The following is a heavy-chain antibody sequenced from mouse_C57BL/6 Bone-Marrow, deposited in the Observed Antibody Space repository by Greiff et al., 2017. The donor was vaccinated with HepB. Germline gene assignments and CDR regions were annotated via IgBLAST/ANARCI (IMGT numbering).Heavy chain of an antibody. CDR3: AREAYYSNYGTSFGC. V-gene: IGHV1-64*01. CDR1: GYTFTSYW. J-gene: IGHJ2*01. Sequence: QVQLQQPGAELVKPGASVKLSCKASGYTFTSYWMHWVKQRPGQGLEWIGMIHPNSGSTNYNEKFKSKATLTVDKSSSTAYMQLSSLTSEDSAVYYCAREAYYSNYGTSFGCWGQGTTLTVSS. D-gene: IGHD2-5*01. CDR2: IHPNSGST.